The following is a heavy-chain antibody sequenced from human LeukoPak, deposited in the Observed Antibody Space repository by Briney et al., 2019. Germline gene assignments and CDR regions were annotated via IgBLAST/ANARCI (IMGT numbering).Heavy chain of an antibody. D-gene: IGHD3-22*01. Sequence: ASVKVSCKASGYTFTRYYMHWVRQAPGQGLEWMGIINPSGGSTSYAQKFQGRVTMTRDTSTSTVYMELSSLRSEDTAVYYCARVPMYDSSGYYIDFDYWGQGTLVTVSS. CDR1: GYTFTRYY. CDR3: ARVPMYDSSGYYIDFDY. J-gene: IGHJ4*02. V-gene: IGHV1-46*01. CDR2: INPSGGST.